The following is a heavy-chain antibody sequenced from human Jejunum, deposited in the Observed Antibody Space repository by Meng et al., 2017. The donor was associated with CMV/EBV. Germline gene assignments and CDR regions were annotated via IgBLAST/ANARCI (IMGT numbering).Heavy chain of an antibody. V-gene: IGHV4-31*02. CDR1: SISSGNDF. Sequence: SISSGNDFWTWIRQRPGKGLEWIGYRYYTESIQYNSSLKSRLRISVDTSQNQFSLRLNSVTAADTAVYYCARGVQFYYGSGSPAFDSWGQGTLVTVSS. J-gene: IGHJ4*02. CDR2: RYYTESI. D-gene: IGHD3-10*01. CDR3: ARGVQFYYGSGSPAFDS.